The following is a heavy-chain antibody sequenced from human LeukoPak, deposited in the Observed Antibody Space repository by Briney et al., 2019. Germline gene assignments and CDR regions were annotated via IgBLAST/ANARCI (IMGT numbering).Heavy chain of an antibody. Sequence: SETLSLTCTVSGGCISSHYWSWVRQTPGKGLEWIGHIYHSGNTKYNSALKGRVTISDDASKNQFSLRLSSVTAADTAVYFCARGYDFWSGVMSDAFDIWGRGTKVTVSS. D-gene: IGHD3-3*01. J-gene: IGHJ3*02. CDR3: ARGYDFWSGVMSDAFDI. CDR1: GGCISSHY. CDR2: IYHSGNT. V-gene: IGHV4-59*11.